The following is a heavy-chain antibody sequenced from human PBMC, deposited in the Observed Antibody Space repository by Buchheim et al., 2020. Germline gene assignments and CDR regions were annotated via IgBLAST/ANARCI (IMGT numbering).Heavy chain of an antibody. CDR3: ARARYNWNSFVFDY. Sequence: QMQLQESGPGLVKPSETLSLTCNVSSGSISTYYWSWIRQPPGKGLEWIGYIYNSGSTNYSPSLKSRVTISVDTSKNQFSLKLSSVTAADTAVYYCARARYNWNSFVFDYWGQGT. CDR2: IYNSGST. CDR1: SGSISTYY. V-gene: IGHV4-59*01. D-gene: IGHD1-7*01. J-gene: IGHJ4*02.